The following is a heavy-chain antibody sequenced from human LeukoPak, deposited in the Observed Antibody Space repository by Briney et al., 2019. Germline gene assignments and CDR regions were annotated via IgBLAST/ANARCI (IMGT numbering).Heavy chain of an antibody. CDR3: ARDRWQWLPLDY. CDR2: INWNGGST. V-gene: IGHV3-20*04. J-gene: IGHJ4*02. CDR1: GFTFTNYG. Sequence: PGGSLRLSCEAPGFTFTNYGTSWVRQAPGKGLEWVSGINWNGGSTGYADSVKGRFTISRDNAKNPLYLQMNSLRAEDTALYYCARDRWQWLPLDYWGQGTLVTVSS. D-gene: IGHD6-19*01.